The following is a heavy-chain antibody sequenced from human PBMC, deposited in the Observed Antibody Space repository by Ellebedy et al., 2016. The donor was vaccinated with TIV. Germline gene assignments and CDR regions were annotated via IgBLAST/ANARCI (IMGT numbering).Heavy chain of an antibody. V-gene: IGHV4-61*01. CDR1: GGSVSSGSYY. J-gene: IGHJ4*02. CDR2: IYYSGST. Sequence: SETLSLTCTVSGGSVSSGSYYWSWIRQPPGKGLEWIGYIYYSGSTNYNPSLKSRVTISVEPSKNQFSLKLSSVTAADTAVYYCARTVPAAIHYFDCWGQGTLVTVSS. CDR3: ARTVPAAIHYFDC. D-gene: IGHD2-2*02.